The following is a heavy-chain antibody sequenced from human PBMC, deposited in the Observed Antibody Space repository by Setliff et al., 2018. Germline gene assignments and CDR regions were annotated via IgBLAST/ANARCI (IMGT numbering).Heavy chain of an antibody. J-gene: IGHJ3*02. CDR1: GYTLSKYY. CDR3: SRDRFYNSWSGTSITAPHDAFDI. Sequence: ASVKVSCKASGYTLSKYYMHWVRHAPGQGLEWMGIINPSGGLTKYAQKFQGRVTMTSDTSTNTVYLELISLRSEDTAVYFCSRDRFYNSWSGTSITAPHDAFDIWGQGAMVTVSS. D-gene: IGHD3-3*01. V-gene: IGHV1-46*03. CDR2: INPSGGLT.